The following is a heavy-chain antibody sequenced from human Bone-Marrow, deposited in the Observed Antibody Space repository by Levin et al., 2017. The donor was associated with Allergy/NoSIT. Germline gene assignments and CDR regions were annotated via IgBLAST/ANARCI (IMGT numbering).Heavy chain of an antibody. J-gene: IGHJ6*02. CDR2: IYHSGTT. V-gene: IGHV4-30-2*01. CDR3: ASATTVTTSYAMDV. CDR1: GYFISSGGYA. D-gene: IGHD4-17*01. Sequence: PSQTLSLTCAVSGYFISSGGYAWSWIRQPPGKGLELIGYIYHSGTTYYNSALRSRVTISVDRSKNQFSLRLNSVTAADTAVYYCASATTVTTSYAMDVWGQGTTVTVSS.